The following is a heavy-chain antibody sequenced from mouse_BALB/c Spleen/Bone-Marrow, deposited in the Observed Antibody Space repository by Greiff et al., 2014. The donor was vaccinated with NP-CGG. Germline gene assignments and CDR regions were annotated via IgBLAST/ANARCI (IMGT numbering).Heavy chain of an antibody. CDR3: ASYHSSGYAMDY. Sequence: EVKLVESGPELVKPGASVKVSCKASGYSFTDYNMYWVKQSHGKSLEWIGYIDPYNGGTSYNQKFKGKATLTVDKSSSTAFMHLNSLTPEDSAVYYCASYHSSGYAMDYWGQGTSVTVSS. CDR2: IDPYNGGT. V-gene: IGHV1S135*01. CDR1: GYSFTDYN. J-gene: IGHJ4*01. D-gene: IGHD3-1*01.